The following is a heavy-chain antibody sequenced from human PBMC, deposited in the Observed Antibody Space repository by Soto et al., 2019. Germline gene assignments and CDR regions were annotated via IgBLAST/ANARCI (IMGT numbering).Heavy chain of an antibody. V-gene: IGHV4-31*03. J-gene: IGHJ5*02. CDR1: GGSISSGGYY. Sequence: TLSLTCTVSGGSISSGGYYWSWIRQHPGKGLEWIGYIYYSGSTYYNPSLKSRVTISVDTSKNQFSLKLSSVTAADTAVYYCARELFTDFSGYYYGSWFDPWGQGTLVTV. CDR3: ARELFTDFSGYYYGSWFDP. CDR2: IYYSGST. D-gene: IGHD3-22*01.